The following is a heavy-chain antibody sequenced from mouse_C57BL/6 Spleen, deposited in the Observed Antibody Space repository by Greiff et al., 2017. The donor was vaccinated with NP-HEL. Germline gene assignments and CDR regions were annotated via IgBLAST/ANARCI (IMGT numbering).Heavy chain of an antibody. Sequence: QVQLQQSGPELVKPGASVKISCKASGYAFSSSWMNWVKQRPGKGLEWIGRIYPGDGDTNYNGKFKGKATLTADKSSSTAYMQLSSLTSEDSAVYVCARCGFITPVVATTPCDYWGQGTTLTVSS. CDR3: ARCGFITPVVATTPCDY. V-gene: IGHV1-82*01. D-gene: IGHD1-1*01. J-gene: IGHJ2*01. CDR1: GYAFSSSW. CDR2: IYPGDGDT.